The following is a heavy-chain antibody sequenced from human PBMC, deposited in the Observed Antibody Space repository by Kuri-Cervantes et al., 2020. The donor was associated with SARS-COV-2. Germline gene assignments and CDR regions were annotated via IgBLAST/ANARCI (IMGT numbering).Heavy chain of an antibody. V-gene: IGHV3-30*07. CDR3: ARIVTPGVGVTPH. D-gene: IGHD1-26*01. CDR2: ISYDGSNK. Sequence: GESLKISCAASGFTFSSYAMHWVRQAPGKGLEWVAVISYDGSNKYYADSVKGRFTISRDNSKNTLYLQMNSLGAEDTAVYYCARIVTPGVGVTPHWGQGTLVTVSS. J-gene: IGHJ4*02. CDR1: GFTFSSYA.